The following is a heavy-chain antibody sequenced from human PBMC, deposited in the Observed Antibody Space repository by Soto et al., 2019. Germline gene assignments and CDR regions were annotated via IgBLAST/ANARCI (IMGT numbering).Heavy chain of an antibody. J-gene: IGHJ3*02. CDR3: ANDGAGIAVTGHETFEI. CDR2: ISYYGIYE. V-gene: IGHV3-30*18. D-gene: IGHD6-19*01. CDR1: GFAFSDYG. Sequence: QVQLVESGGGVVQPGKSLRLSCAASGFAFSDYGMHWVRQTPGKGLEWVALISYYGIYEYYADSVKGRFTLSRDNSKNTLYLQMNSLSTGDTAIYYCANDGAGIAVTGHETFEIWCQGTMVTFSS.